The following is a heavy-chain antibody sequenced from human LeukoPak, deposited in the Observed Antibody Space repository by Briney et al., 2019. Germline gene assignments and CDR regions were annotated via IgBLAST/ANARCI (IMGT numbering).Heavy chain of an antibody. Sequence: GGSLRLSCAASGFTFRNTWMTWVRQAPGKGPEWVGHIKSKADGGTTDYAASVNGGFTIPRDDSENTLSLQMNSLKTEDTAVYFCTIENYYDSSGPIKHWGQGTLVTVSS. D-gene: IGHD3-22*01. CDR3: TIENYYDSSGPIKH. CDR1: GFTFRNTW. V-gene: IGHV3-15*01. CDR2: IKSKADGGTT. J-gene: IGHJ1*01.